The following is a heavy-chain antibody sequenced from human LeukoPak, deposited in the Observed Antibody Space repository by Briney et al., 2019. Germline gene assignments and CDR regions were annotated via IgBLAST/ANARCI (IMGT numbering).Heavy chain of an antibody. D-gene: IGHD1-26*01. V-gene: IGHV4-59*02. J-gene: IGHJ5*02. CDR3: ARAMREHWFDP. Sequence: SETLSLTCTVSGGSVSDYYWSWIRQSPGKGLEWIGYIYYTGSSSYNPSLRSRVTISADTSKNQFSLKLSSVTAADTAVYYCARAMREHWFDPWGQGTLVTVSS. CDR2: IYYTGSS. CDR1: GGSVSDYY.